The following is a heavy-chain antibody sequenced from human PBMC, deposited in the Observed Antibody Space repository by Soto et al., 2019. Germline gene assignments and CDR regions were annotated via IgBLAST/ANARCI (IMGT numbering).Heavy chain of an antibody. J-gene: IGHJ3*02. V-gene: IGHV3-23*01. CDR1: GFTFSTHA. D-gene: IGHD6-25*01. Sequence: EVQLLESGGGLVQPGGSLRLSCAASGFTFSTHAMIWVRQAPGKGLNWVSTVDVGGGSTYYTDSVKGRFTVSRDNSKNTVYLPLNTLRAEDTAIYFCARDSGPAGGGACDIWGQGTRVTVSS. CDR3: ARDSGPAGGGACDI. CDR2: VDVGGGST.